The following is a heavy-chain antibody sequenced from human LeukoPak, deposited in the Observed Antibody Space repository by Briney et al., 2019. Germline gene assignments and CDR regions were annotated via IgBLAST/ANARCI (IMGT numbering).Heavy chain of an antibody. CDR1: GFTVSSNY. J-gene: IGHJ4*02. CDR2: SYIGGST. V-gene: IGHV3-53*01. D-gene: IGHD2-2*02. CDR3: ARLGFVVPAVIFDY. Sequence: PGGSLRLSCAASGFTVSSNYMSWVRQAPGKGLEWVSVSYIGGSTYYADSVKGRFTISRDISKNTLYLQMNSLRAEDTAMYYCARLGFVVPAVIFDYWGQGTLVTVSS.